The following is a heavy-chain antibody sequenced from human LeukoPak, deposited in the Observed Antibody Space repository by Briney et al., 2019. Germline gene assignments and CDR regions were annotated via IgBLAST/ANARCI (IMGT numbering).Heavy chain of an antibody. CDR2: IHPNSGGT. D-gene: IGHD2-15*01. V-gene: IGHV1-2*02. CDR3: ARDSGYCARVSCSSAEVDY. Sequence: ASVKVSCKASGYTFTDYSIHWVRQAPGQGLEWMGWIHPNSGGTNYAQNFQGRVTMTRDTSISTAYMELSSLRSDDTAVYYCARDSGYCARVSCSSAEVDYWGQGTLVTVSS. J-gene: IGHJ4*02. CDR1: GYTFTDYS.